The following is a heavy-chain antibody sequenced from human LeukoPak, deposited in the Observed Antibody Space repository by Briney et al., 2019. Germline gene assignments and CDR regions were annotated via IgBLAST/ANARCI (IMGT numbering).Heavy chain of an antibody. Sequence: ASVKVSCKASGYTFTSYAMHWVRQAPGQRLEWMGWINAGNGNTKYSQKFQGRVTITRDTSASTAYMELSSLRSEDTAVYYCARVYAGYCSGGSCYSDYFDCWGQGTLVTVSS. J-gene: IGHJ4*02. CDR1: GYTFTSYA. V-gene: IGHV1-3*01. D-gene: IGHD2-15*01. CDR3: ARVYAGYCSGGSCYSDYFDC. CDR2: INAGNGNT.